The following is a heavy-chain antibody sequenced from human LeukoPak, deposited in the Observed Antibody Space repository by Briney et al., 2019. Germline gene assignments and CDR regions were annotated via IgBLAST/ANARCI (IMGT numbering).Heavy chain of an antibody. CDR2: IIPVLNIT. CDR1: GGTFSSSA. CDR3: AKDQGLTAPPPYGLDV. Sequence: ASVKVSCKTSGGTFSSSAITWVRQAPGQGLEWMGRIIPVLNITTYAQKFQGRVTITADTSTSTVYMELSSLRSEETAVYYCAKDQGLTAPPPYGLDVWGQGTTVIVTS. V-gene: IGHV1-69*04. J-gene: IGHJ6*02. D-gene: IGHD5-18*01.